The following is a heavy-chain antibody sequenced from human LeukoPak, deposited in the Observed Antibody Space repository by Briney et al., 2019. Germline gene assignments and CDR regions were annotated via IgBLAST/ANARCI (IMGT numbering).Heavy chain of an antibody. J-gene: IGHJ4*02. D-gene: IGHD5-24*01. CDR3: ARGPDGYNPLFDY. V-gene: IGHV3-66*01. CDR1: GFTVSSNY. Sequence: GGSLRLSCAASGFTVSSNYMSWVRQAPGRGLEWVSVIYSGGSTYYADSVKGRFTISRDNAKNSLYLQMNSLRAEDTAVYYCARGPDGYNPLFDYWGQGTLVTVSS. CDR2: IYSGGST.